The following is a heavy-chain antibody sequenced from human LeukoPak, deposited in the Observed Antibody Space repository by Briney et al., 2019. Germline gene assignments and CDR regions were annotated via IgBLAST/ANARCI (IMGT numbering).Heavy chain of an antibody. CDR1: GYSFTSFY. J-gene: IGHJ4*02. CDR2: INPNNDGT. Sequence: GASVKVSCKASGYSFTSFYVHCVRQAPGQGPEWMVWINPNNDGTKYARQFQGRITLTRDTSITTAYMDLTRLTSNDAAVYYCARVEARSSDDSGYPFWGQGTLVSVSS. V-gene: IGHV1-2*02. D-gene: IGHD5-12*01. CDR3: ARVEARSSDDSGYPF.